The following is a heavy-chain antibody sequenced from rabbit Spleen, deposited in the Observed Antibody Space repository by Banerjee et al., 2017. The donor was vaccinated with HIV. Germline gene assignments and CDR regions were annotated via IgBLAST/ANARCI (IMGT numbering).Heavy chain of an antibody. CDR2: INIVTGKS. CDR1: GFTISSSYY. CDR3: ARDTSSSFSSYGMDL. D-gene: IGHD1-1*01. V-gene: IGHV1S40*01. J-gene: IGHJ6*01. Sequence: QSLEESGGGLVQPEGSLALTCKASGFTISSSYYMCWVRQAPGKGLEWIGCINIVTGKSVYASWAKGRFTISKTSSTTVTLQMPSLTAADTATYFCARDTSSSFSSYGMDLWGQGTLVTVS.